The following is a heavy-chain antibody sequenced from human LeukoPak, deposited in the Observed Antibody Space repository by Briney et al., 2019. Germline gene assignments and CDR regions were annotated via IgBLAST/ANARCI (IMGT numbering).Heavy chain of an antibody. J-gene: IGHJ4*02. Sequence: GGSLRLSCAASGFTFSSYWMHWVRQAPGKGPVWVSRINSDGSSTSYADSVKGRFTISRDNAKNTLYLQMNSLRAEDTAVYYCARAPRPDYWGQGTLVTVSS. CDR3: ARAPRPDY. CDR1: GFTFSSYW. CDR2: INSDGSST. V-gene: IGHV3-74*01.